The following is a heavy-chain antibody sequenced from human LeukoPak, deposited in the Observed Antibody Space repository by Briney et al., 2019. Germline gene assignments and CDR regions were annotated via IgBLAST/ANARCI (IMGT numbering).Heavy chain of an antibody. CDR3: ARERSSGSYYDH. CDR1: GFTFSSDA. CDR2: ISGNGGST. J-gene: IGHJ4*02. D-gene: IGHD1-26*01. V-gene: IGHV3-23*01. Sequence: GGSLRLSCAASGFTFSSDAMSWVRQAPGKGLEWVSAISGNGGSTYYADSVKGRFTISRDTSKNTLYLQMNSLRREDTAVFSCARERSSGSYYDHWGQGTLVTVSS.